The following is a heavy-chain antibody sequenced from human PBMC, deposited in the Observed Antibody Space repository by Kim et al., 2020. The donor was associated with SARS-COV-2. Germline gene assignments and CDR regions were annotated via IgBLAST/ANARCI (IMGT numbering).Heavy chain of an antibody. V-gene: IGHV4-34*01. CDR3: ARSAAATCGGDCYRDAFDI. D-gene: IGHD2-21*01. Sequence: SGVTISVDTSKNQFSLKLSSVTAADTAVYYCARSAAATCGGDCYRDAFDIWGQGTMVTVSS. J-gene: IGHJ3*02.